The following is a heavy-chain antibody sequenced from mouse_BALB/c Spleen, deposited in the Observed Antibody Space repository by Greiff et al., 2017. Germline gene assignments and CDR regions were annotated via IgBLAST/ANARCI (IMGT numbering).Heavy chain of an antibody. J-gene: IGHJ3*01. CDR3: ARDGITTGAWFAY. V-gene: IGHV5-6-5*01. D-gene: IGHD2-4*01. Sequence: DVMLVESGGGLVKPGGSLKLSCAASGFTFSSYAMSWVRQTPEKRLEWVASISSGGSTYYPDSVKGRFTISRDNARNILYLQMSSLRSEDTAMYYCARDGITTGAWFAYWGQGTLVTVSA. CDR1: GFTFSSYA. CDR2: ISSGGST.